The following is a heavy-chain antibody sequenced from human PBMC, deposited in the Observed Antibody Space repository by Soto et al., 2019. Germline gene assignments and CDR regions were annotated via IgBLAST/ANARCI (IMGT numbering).Heavy chain of an antibody. D-gene: IGHD6-13*01. CDR3: ARGEGYLLNWFEH. CDR2: IYYSGST. CDR1: GGSITGSF. J-gene: IGHJ5*02. V-gene: IGHV4-59*01. Sequence: VQLQESGPGLVKPSETLSLTCIVSGGSITGSFWTWIRQPPGKGLEWIGYIYYSGSTHYSPSFKSRVTISVDPSEYQFSLRLTSVTPADPAVYYCARGEGYLLNWFEHCGQGTVVTVSS.